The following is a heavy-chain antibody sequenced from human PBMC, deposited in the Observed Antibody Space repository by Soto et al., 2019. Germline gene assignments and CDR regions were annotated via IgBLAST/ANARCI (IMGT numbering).Heavy chain of an antibody. J-gene: IGHJ4*02. D-gene: IGHD3-22*01. CDR2: ISRYGDIT. Sequence: EVQLLESGGDLIHPGGSLRLSCAASGFTFNIYAMTWVRQAPGKGLEWVSAISRYGDITYYADSVKGRFSISRDNSKNTLYLQMNSLRAEDTAVYYCAKDRYLDHDSRGYLFDNWGQGTLVTVSS. CDR1: GFTFNIYA. V-gene: IGHV3-23*01. CDR3: AKDRYLDHDSRGYLFDN.